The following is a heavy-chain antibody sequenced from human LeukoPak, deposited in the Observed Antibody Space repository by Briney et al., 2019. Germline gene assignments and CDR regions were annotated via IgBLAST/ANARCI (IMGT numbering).Heavy chain of an antibody. V-gene: IGHV3-23*01. CDR2: ISGSGDIT. Sequence: GGSLRLSCAASGFTVSSTYMSWVRQAPGKGLEWVSAISGSGDITYYADSVKGRFTISRNNSKNTLYLQMNSLRAEDTAVYYCAKDPSTLVRGYFDYWGQGTLVTVSS. CDR3: AKDPSTLVRGYFDY. CDR1: GFTVSSTY. J-gene: IGHJ4*02. D-gene: IGHD4-23*01.